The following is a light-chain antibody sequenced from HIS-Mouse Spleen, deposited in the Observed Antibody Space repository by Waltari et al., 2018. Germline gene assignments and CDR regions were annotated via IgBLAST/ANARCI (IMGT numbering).Light chain of an antibody. V-gene: IGLV3-10*01. CDR3: YSTDSSGNHRV. J-gene: IGLJ2*01. Sequence: SYELTQPPSASVSPGQTARITCSGDALPTQYAYWYQQKSGQAPVLVIYEDSKRPSGIPERFSGSSSGTMATLTISGAQVEDEADYYCYSTDSSGNHRVFGGGTKLTVL. CDR1: ALPTQY. CDR2: EDS.